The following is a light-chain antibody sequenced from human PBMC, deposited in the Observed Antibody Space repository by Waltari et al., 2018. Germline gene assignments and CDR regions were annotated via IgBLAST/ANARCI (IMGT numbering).Light chain of an antibody. Sequence: DIQMTQSPSSLSASVGDRVTITCRASQSIRSYLNWYQQKPGKATKILIYAASSLQSGVPSRFSGSGSGTDFTLTISSLQPEDFATYYCQQSYSTPVTFGQGTKVEIK. CDR2: AAS. V-gene: IGKV1-39*01. J-gene: IGKJ1*01. CDR1: QSIRSY. CDR3: QQSYSTPVT.